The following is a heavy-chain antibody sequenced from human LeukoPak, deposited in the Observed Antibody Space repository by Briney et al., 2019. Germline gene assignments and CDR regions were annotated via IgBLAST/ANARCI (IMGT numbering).Heavy chain of an antibody. J-gene: IGHJ4*02. CDR1: GFTFSSYA. V-gene: IGHV3-23*01. CDR3: AKDAYDSSGYRFDY. CDR2: ISGSGGST. Sequence: GGSLRLSCAASGFTFSSYAMSWVRQAPGKGLEWVSAISGSGGSTYYADSVKGRFTISGDNSKNTVYLQMNSLRAEDTAVYYCAKDAYDSSGYRFDYWGQGTLVTVSS. D-gene: IGHD3-22*01.